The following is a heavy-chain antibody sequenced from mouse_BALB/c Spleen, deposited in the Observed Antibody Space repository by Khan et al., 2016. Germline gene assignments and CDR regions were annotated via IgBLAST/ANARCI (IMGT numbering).Heavy chain of an antibody. CDR3: DRHDDFGY. CDR1: GYSITSDYA. D-gene: IGHD2-12*01. CDR2: ISYSGIT. V-gene: IGHV3-2*02. Sequence: EVQLQESGPGLVKPSQSLSLTCTVTGYSITSDYAWNWIRQFPGNKLEWMGYISYSGITSYNPSLKSRISITRDTSKNQFFLQLNSVTTEDTASYYCDRHDDFGYWGQGTTLTVSS. J-gene: IGHJ2*01.